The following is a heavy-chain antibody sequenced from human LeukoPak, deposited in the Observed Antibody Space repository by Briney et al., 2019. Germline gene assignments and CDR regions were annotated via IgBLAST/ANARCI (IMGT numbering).Heavy chain of an antibody. CDR1: GGSISSITYY. V-gene: IGHV4-39*07. CDR2: MYYRGNT. CDR3: ARLYGNYQNYFDY. Sequence: SETLSLTCTVSGGSISSITYYWGWIRQPPGKGLEWVGHMYYRGNTFYNPSLKSRVTISVDTSKNQFSLKLRSVTAADTAVYFCARLYGNYQNYFDYWGQGTLVTVSS. D-gene: IGHD1-7*01. J-gene: IGHJ4*02.